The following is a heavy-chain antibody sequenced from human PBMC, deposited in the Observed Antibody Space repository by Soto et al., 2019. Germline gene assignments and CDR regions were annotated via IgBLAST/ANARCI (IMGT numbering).Heavy chain of an antibody. CDR1: GFTFSSYG. V-gene: IGHV3-30*18. J-gene: IGHJ6*02. CDR3: VKERYAQLWLEDYGMDV. Sequence: LRLSCAASGFTFSSYGIHWVRQAPGKGLEWVALISYDGTDKYYADSVKGRFTISRDNSKNTLYLQMSSLGPEDTAVYYCVKERYAQLWLEDYGMDVWGQGTTVTVSS. CDR2: ISYDGTDK. D-gene: IGHD5-18*01.